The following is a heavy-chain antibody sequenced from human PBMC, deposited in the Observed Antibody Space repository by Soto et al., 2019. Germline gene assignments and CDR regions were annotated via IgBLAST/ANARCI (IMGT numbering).Heavy chain of an antibody. V-gene: IGHV3-23*01. J-gene: IGHJ4*02. CDR1: GFTFSSYA. Sequence: TGXSLRLSCAASGFTFSSYAISWVVQAPGKGLEWVSAISGSGGSTYYADSVKGRFTISRDNSKNTLYLQMNSLRAEDTAVYYCAKGDPRSVFDYWGQGTLVTVSS. CDR2: ISGSGGST. CDR3: AKGDPRSVFDY.